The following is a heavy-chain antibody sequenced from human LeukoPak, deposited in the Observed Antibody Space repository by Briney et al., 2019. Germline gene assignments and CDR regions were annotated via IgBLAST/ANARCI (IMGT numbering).Heavy chain of an antibody. CDR2: IYYSGST. CDR3: AGVGDSLGPGAFDI. V-gene: IGHV4-59*01. D-gene: IGHD3-10*01. J-gene: IGHJ3*02. CDR1: GGSISSYY. Sequence: SETLSLTCTVSGGSISSYYWSWIRQPPGKGLEWIGYIYYSGSTNYNPSLKSRVTISVDTSKNQFSLKLSSVNAADTAVYYCAGVGDSLGPGAFDIWGKGTMVTVSS.